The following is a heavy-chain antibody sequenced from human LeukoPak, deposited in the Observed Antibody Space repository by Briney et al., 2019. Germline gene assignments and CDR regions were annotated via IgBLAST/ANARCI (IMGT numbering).Heavy chain of an antibody. CDR3: ARLLLDGPWGSGPYGGNSNTRFDY. J-gene: IGHJ4*02. V-gene: IGHV5-51*01. CDR1: GYSFTSYW. Sequence: GESLKISCKGSGYSFTSYWIGWVRQMPGKGLEWMGIIYPGDSDTRYSPSFQGQVTISADKSISTAYLQWSSLKASDTAVYYCARLLLDGPWGSGPYGGNSNTRFDYWGQGTLVTVSS. D-gene: IGHD4-23*01. CDR2: IYPGDSDT.